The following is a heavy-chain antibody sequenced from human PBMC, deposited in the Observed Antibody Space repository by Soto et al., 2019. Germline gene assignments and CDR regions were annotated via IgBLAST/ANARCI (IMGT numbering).Heavy chain of an antibody. D-gene: IGHD3-16*01. Sequence: EEQLVESGGDLVQPGGSLRLSCAASGFTVSNNYMSWVRQAPGKGLECVSLIYSGGSTYYADCVKGRFTISRDSSKNTLYIQMNSLRAEDTAMYYCAAYSHKGYWGQGTLVTVSS. CDR3: AAYSHKGY. CDR2: IYSGGST. V-gene: IGHV3-66*01. CDR1: GFTVSNNY. J-gene: IGHJ4*02.